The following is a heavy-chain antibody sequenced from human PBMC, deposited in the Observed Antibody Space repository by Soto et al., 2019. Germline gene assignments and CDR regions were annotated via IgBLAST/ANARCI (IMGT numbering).Heavy chain of an antibody. Sequence: GGSLRLSCAASGFTFSSYAMSWVRQAPGKGLEWVSAISGSGGSTYYADSVKGRFTISRDNSKNTLYLQMNSLRAEDTAVYYCAKVDSSGWYGSEYFQHWGQGTLVTVSS. V-gene: IGHV3-23*01. J-gene: IGHJ1*01. CDR1: GFTFSSYA. CDR2: ISGSGGST. CDR3: AKVDSSGWYGSEYFQH. D-gene: IGHD6-19*01.